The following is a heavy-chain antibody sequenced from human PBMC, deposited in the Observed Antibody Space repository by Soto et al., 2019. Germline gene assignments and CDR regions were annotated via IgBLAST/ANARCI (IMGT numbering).Heavy chain of an antibody. CDR3: ARQGYSYGSRSSNFDY. V-gene: IGHV1-69*13. D-gene: IGHD5-18*01. CDR2: IIPIFGTA. CDR1: GGTFSSYA. Sequence: ASVKVSCKASGGTFSSYAISWVRQAPRQGLEWMGGIIPIFGTANYAQKFQGRVTITADESTSTAYMELSSLRSEDTAVYYCARQGYSYGSRSSNFDYWGQGTLVTVSS. J-gene: IGHJ4*02.